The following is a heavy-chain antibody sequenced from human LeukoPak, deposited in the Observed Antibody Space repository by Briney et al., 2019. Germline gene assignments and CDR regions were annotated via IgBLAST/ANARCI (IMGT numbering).Heavy chain of an antibody. CDR3: ARVFTAYYYDSSGSLATDAFDI. Sequence: SETLSLTCTVSGGSISSYYWSWIRQPAGKGLDWIGRIYTSGSTNYNPSLKSRVTMSVDTSKNQFSLKLSSVTAADTAVYYCARVFTAYYYDSSGSLATDAFDIWGQGTMVTVSS. V-gene: IGHV4-4*07. CDR1: GGSISSYY. CDR2: IYTSGST. J-gene: IGHJ3*02. D-gene: IGHD3-22*01.